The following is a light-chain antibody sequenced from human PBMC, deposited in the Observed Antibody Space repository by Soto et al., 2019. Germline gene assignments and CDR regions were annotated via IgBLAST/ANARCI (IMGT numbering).Light chain of an antibody. J-gene: IGLJ1*01. CDR1: SSTVGGFNV. Sequence: QSALTQPASVSGSPGQSITISRTGTSSTVGGFNVVSWYQQHPGKAPKVIIYEGIKRPSGVSNRFSGSNSGSTASLTISGLQAEDEADYYCCSYVGATTNVFGTGTQATVL. V-gene: IGLV2-23*01. CDR2: EGI. CDR3: CSYVGATTNV.